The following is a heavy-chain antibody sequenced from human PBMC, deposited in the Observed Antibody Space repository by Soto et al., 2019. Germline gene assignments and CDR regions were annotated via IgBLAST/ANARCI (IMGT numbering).Heavy chain of an antibody. CDR3: ARGVRSIVVVENWFDP. CDR1: GYTFTGYY. Sequence: ASVKVSCKASGYTFTGYYMHWVRQAPGQGLEWMGWTNPNSGGTNYAQKFQGRVTMTRDTSISTAYMELSRLRSDDTAVYYCARGVRSIVVVENWFDPWGQGTLVTVSS. J-gene: IGHJ5*02. CDR2: TNPNSGGT. V-gene: IGHV1-2*02. D-gene: IGHD2-15*01.